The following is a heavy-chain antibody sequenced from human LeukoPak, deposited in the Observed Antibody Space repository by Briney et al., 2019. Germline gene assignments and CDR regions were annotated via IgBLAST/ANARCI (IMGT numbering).Heavy chain of an antibody. J-gene: IGHJ5*02. V-gene: IGHV4-59*01. D-gene: IGHD3-22*01. CDR1: GDSISSSY. CDR2: IYYSGST. Sequence: SETLSLTCTVSGDSISSSYWSWIRQPPGKRLEWIGYIYYSGSTNYNPSLRGRVTISVDTSKNQLSLKLSSVTAADTAVYYCARGHYDSSGSSNPFDPWGQGTLVTVSS. CDR3: ARGHYDSSGSSNPFDP.